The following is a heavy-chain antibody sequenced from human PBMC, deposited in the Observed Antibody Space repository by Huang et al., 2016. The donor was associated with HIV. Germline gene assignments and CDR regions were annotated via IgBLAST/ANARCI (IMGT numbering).Heavy chain of an antibody. CDR3: GVTTDY. V-gene: IGHV3-23*01. D-gene: IGHD4-17*01. CDR2: ISGGGGGT. CDR1: GFTFSRSD. J-gene: IGHJ4*02. Sequence: EVQLLESGGGLAQPGGSLRLSCAASGFTFSRSDMTGFRKARGKGLEWVSTISGGGGGTFYPDSVRGRFTISRDNSKNTLYLQMNSPKAEDTAVYYCGVTTDYWGQGTLVSVSS.